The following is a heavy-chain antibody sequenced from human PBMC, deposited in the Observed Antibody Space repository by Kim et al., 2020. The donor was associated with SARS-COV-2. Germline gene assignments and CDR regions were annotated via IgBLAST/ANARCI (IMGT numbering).Heavy chain of an antibody. CDR3: ARSRTVVSYYYYYGMDV. Sequence: ASVKVSCKASGYTFTTYDINWVRQASGQGLEWMGWISPNSGNTGYAQKFQGRVTMTRNTSISTAYMELSSLRSEDTAVYYCARSRTVVSYYYYYGMDVWGQGTTVTVSS. D-gene: IGHD2-2*01. CDR2: ISPNSGNT. J-gene: IGHJ6*02. V-gene: IGHV1-8*01. CDR1: GYTFTTYD.